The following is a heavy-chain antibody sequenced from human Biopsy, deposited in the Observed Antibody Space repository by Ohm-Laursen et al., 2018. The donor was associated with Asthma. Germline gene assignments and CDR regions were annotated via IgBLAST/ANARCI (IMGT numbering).Heavy chain of an antibody. V-gene: IGHV4-30-4*01. CDR3: ARVASYGDLYFGIDV. J-gene: IGHJ6*02. D-gene: IGHD4-17*01. CDR1: GAYIGSRDHH. CDR2: VFWSGTT. Sequence: TLSLTCTVGGAYIGSRDHHWSWIRQSPGTGLEWIGFVFWSGTTHYNRSLERRLSISIDTMRNEFSMTLRSVTAADTAAYFCARVASYGDLYFGIDVWGPGTTVSVS.